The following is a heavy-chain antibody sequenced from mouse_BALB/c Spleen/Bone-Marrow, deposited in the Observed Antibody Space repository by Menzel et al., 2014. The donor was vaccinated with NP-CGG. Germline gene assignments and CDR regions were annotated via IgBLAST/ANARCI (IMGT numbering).Heavy chain of an antibody. V-gene: IGHV1-54*03. CDR3: ARGDHGSY. J-gene: IGHJ2*01. Sequence: QVQLQQSGAELVRPGTSVKVSCKASGYAFTNYLIEWVKQRPGQGLEWIGVINPGSGGTNYDEKFKGKATLTADNSSNSAYMHLSSLTSDDSAVYFCARGDHGSYWGQGTTLTVSS. CDR1: GYAFTNYL. CDR2: INPGSGGT. D-gene: IGHD2-2*01.